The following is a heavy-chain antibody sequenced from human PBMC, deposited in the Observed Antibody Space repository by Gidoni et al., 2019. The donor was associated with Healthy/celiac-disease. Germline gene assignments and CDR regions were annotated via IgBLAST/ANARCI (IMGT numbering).Heavy chain of an antibody. J-gene: IGHJ4*02. CDR1: GFTFSNAW. D-gene: IGHD5-18*01. V-gene: IGHV3-15*01. CDR2: IKSKTDGGTT. CDR3: TTVDTAMVPHGYVGY. Sequence: EVQLVESGGGLVKPGGSLRLSCAASGFTFSNAWMSWVRQAPGKGLEWVGRIKSKTDGGTTDYAAPVKGRFTISRDDSKNTLYLQMNSLKTEDTAVYYCTTVDTAMVPHGYVGYWGQGTLVTVSS.